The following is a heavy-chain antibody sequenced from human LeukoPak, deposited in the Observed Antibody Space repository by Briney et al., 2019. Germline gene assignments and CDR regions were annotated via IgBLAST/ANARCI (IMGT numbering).Heavy chain of an antibody. CDR2: IYTSGST. J-gene: IGHJ6*02. CDR3: ARDAHIVVVPAAEHNYGMDV. CDR1: GGSITSYY. Sequence: SETLSLTCTVSGGSITSYYWSWIRQPAGKGLEWIGRIYTSGSTNYNPSLKSRVTMSVDTSKNQFSLKLSSVTAADTAVYYCARDAHIVVVPAAEHNYGMDVWGQGTTVTVSS. V-gene: IGHV4-4*07. D-gene: IGHD2-2*01.